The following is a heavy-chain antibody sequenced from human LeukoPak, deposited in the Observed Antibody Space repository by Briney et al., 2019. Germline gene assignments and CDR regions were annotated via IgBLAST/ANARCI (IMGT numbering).Heavy chain of an antibody. D-gene: IGHD2-2*01. CDR1: GGTFSSHA. Sequence: SVKVSCKASGGTFSSHAIAWVRQAPGQGPEWMGGIIPISGTADYAQKFQGRVTITTDQSTSTAYMELSSLTSDDTAVYYCARGLQYQLLKALRYYYMDVWGEGTTVTISS. CDR2: IIPISGTA. CDR3: ARGLQYQLLKALRYYYMDV. J-gene: IGHJ6*03. V-gene: IGHV1-69*05.